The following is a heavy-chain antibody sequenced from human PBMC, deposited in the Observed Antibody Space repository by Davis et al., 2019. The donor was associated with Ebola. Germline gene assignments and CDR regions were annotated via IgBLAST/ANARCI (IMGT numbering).Heavy chain of an antibody. J-gene: IGHJ4*02. V-gene: IGHV4-59*03. D-gene: IGHD3-10*01. Sequence: PSETLSLTCTVSGVSISRHYWSWIRQPPGKRLEWFGSIYYTGSAYYNSSLASRATISVDTSKNQFSLKLTSVTAADTAMYYCSERGSSVWGQGTLVIVSS. CDR2: IYYTGSA. CDR3: SERGSSV. CDR1: GVSISRHY.